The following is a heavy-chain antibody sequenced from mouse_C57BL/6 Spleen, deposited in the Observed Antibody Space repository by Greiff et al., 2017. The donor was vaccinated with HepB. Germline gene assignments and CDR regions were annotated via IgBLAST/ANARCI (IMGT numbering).Heavy chain of an antibody. CDR3: ARDYPYYYAMDY. CDR1: GYAFTNYL. J-gene: IGHJ4*01. CDR2: INPGSGGT. V-gene: IGHV1-54*01. D-gene: IGHD5-5*01. Sequence: QVQLQQSGAELVRPGTSVKVSCKASGYAFTNYLIEWVKQRPGQGLEWIGVINPGSGGTNYNEKFKGKATLTADKSSSTAYMQLSSLTSEDSAVYFCARDYPYYYAMDYWGQGTSVTVSS.